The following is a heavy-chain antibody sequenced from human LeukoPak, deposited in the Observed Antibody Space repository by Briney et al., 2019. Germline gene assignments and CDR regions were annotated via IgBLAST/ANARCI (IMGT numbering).Heavy chain of an antibody. J-gene: IGHJ4*02. CDR2: FYYRGST. Sequence: SETLSLTCTVSGGSVTSGSYYWSWIRQPPGKGLEYIGCFYYRGSTKYNPSLKSRVAISVDTSKNQFSLRLGSVTAADTAVYYCARGGLQLPDHWGQGTLVTVSS. D-gene: IGHD1-1*01. CDR3: ARGGLQLPDH. V-gene: IGHV4-61*01. CDR1: GGSVTSGSYY.